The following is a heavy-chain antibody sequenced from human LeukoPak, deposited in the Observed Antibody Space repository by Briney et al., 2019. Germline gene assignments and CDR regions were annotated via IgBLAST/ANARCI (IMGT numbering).Heavy chain of an antibody. V-gene: IGHV3-23*01. J-gene: IGHJ4*02. Sequence: EAGGSLRLSCAASGFTFSSYAMSWVRQAPGKGLEWVSAISGSGGSTYYADSVKGRFTISRDNSKNTLYLQMNSLRAEDTAVYYCAKAPLTYYSDSSGPSRYYWGQGTLVIVSS. CDR1: GFTFSSYA. CDR3: AKAPLTYYSDSSGPSRYY. D-gene: IGHD3-22*01. CDR2: ISGSGGST.